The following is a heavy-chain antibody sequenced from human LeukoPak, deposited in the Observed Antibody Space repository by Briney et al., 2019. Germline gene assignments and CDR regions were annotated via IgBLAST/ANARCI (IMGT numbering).Heavy chain of an antibody. Sequence: PGGSLRLSCAASRFTSSSYAMSWVRQAPGKGLEWVSAISGSGGSTYYADSVKGRFTISRDNSKNTLYLQMNSLRAEDTAVYYCAKDHRSYCGSGSYGGYWGQGTLVTVSS. CDR2: ISGSGGST. CDR1: RFTSSSYA. D-gene: IGHD3-10*01. V-gene: IGHV3-23*01. J-gene: IGHJ4*02. CDR3: AKDHRSYCGSGSYGGY.